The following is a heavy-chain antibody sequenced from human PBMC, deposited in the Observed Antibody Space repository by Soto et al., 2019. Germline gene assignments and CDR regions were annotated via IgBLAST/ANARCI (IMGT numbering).Heavy chain of an antibody. CDR1: GGSISSSSYY. V-gene: IGHV4-39*01. J-gene: IGHJ4*02. Sequence: QLQLQESGPGLVKPSETLSLTCTVSGGSISSSSYYWGWIRQPPGKGLEWIGSIYYSGSTYYNPSLKSRVTISVDTYKNQFSLQLSSVTAADTAVYYCARSGYCGGDCYIRVWGQGTLVTVSS. CDR2: IYYSGST. CDR3: ARSGYCGGDCYIRV. D-gene: IGHD2-21*02.